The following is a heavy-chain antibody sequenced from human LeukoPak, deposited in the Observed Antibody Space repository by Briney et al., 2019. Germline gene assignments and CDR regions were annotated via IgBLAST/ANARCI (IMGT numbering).Heavy chain of an antibody. CDR3: ARAQHCSSTSCPTGWLDP. CDR2: IYHSGST. Sequence: PSGTLSLTCAVSGGSISSSNWWSWVRQPPGKGLEWIGEIYHSGSTNYNPSLKSRVTISLDTSKNQLSLKLSSVTAADTAVYYCARAQHCSSTSCPTGWLDPWGQGTLVTVSS. CDR1: GGSISSSNW. V-gene: IGHV4-4*02. J-gene: IGHJ5*02. D-gene: IGHD2-2*01.